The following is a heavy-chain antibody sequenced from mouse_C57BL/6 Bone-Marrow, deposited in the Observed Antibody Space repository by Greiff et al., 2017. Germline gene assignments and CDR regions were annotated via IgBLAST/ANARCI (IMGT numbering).Heavy chain of an antibody. CDR1: GYTFTNYW. V-gene: IGHV1-63*01. CDR3: ARCYYYGSSYAWFAY. D-gene: IGHD1-1*01. CDR2: IYPGGGYT. Sequence: QVQLQQSGAELVRPGTSVKMSCKASGYTFTNYWIGWAKQRPGHGLEWIGDIYPGGGYTNYNEKFKGKATLTADKSSSTAYMQFSSLTSEDTAIYYCARCYYYGSSYAWFAYWGQGTLVTVSA. J-gene: IGHJ3*01.